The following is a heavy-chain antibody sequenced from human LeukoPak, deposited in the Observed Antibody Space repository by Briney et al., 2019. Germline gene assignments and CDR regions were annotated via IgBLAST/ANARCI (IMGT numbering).Heavy chain of an antibody. Sequence: SETLSLTCTVSGVSISSGDYYWSWIRQPPGKGLEWIGYIYYNGDTYYNPSLKSRVTISRDTSENQLSLKLSSVTAADTAVYYCARDVFRITSLWGQGTLVTVSS. CDR1: GVSISSGDYY. CDR2: IYYNGDT. V-gene: IGHV4-30-4*08. D-gene: IGHD1-14*01. CDR3: ARDVFRITSL. J-gene: IGHJ4*02.